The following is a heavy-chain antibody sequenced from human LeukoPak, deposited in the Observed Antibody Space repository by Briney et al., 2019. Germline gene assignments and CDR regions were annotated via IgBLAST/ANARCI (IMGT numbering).Heavy chain of an antibody. CDR2: IYHSGST. Sequence: PSETLSLTCTVSGYSISSGFYWGWIRQPPGKGLEWIGSIYHSGSTHYSSSLKSRVTISVDTSKNQLSLKLSSVTAADTAVYYCATTTIRLGYWGQGTLVTVSS. CDR1: GYSISSGFY. V-gene: IGHV4-38-2*02. D-gene: IGHD1-26*01. CDR3: ATTTIRLGY. J-gene: IGHJ4*02.